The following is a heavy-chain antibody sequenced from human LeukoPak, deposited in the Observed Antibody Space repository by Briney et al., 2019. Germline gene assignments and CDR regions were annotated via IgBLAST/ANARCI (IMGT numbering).Heavy chain of an antibody. V-gene: IGHV3-7*01. CDR2: IKQDGSEK. J-gene: IGHJ4*02. D-gene: IGHD2-15*01. CDR1: GFTFSSYW. CDR3: ARIGLLHCFDH. Sequence: GGSLRLSCAASGFTFSSYWMSWVRQAPGKGLEWVANIKQDGSEKYYVDSVKRRFTISRDNAKNSLYLQMNSLKADDTAVYYCARIGLLHCFDHWGQGTLITVSS.